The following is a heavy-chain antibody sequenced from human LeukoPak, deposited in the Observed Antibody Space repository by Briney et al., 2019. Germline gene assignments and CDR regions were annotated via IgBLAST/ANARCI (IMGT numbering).Heavy chain of an antibody. Sequence: PSETLSLTCAVSRGSISSRTWWTWVRQSPGRGLEWIGEISNGGNTNYNPSLKSRVTMSIDKSKNQFSLNLSSVTAADTAVYYCARGTVTTTYWYFDFWGRGTLVTVSS. J-gene: IGHJ2*01. D-gene: IGHD4-17*01. V-gene: IGHV4-4*02. CDR1: RGSISSRTW. CDR2: ISNGGNT. CDR3: ARGTVTTTYWYFDF.